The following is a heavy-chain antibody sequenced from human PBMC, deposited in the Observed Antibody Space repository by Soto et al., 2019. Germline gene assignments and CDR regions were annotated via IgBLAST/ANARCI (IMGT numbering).Heavy chain of an antibody. CDR3: ARDLDSHWGDGFDS. D-gene: IGHD7-27*01. CDR2: ISWNSDNI. V-gene: IGHV3-9*01. CDR1: GFTFDDYS. Sequence: PGGSLRLSCAASGFTFDDYSMHWVRQAPGKGLEWVSGISWNSDNIVYADSVKGRFTISRDNAKNSLYLQMNSLRAEDTALYYCARDLDSHWGDGFDSWGQRTIVPVSS. J-gene: IGHJ3*02.